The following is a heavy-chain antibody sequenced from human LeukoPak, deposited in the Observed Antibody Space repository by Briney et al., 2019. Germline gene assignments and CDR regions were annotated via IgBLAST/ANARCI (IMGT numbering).Heavy chain of an antibody. CDR2: ISSSSSYI. D-gene: IGHD3-3*01. J-gene: IGHJ5*02. CDR3: ARDENTIFGVVYEYNWFDS. Sequence: GGSLRLSCAASGFTFSSYSMNWVRQAPGKGLEWVSYISSSSSYIYYADSVKGRFTISRDNAKNSLYLQMNSLRAEDTAVYYCARDENTIFGVVYEYNWFDSWGQGTLVTVSS. V-gene: IGHV3-21*01. CDR1: GFTFSSYS.